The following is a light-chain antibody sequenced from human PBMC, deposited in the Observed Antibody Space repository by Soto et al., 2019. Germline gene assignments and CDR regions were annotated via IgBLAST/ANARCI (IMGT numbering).Light chain of an antibody. CDR2: GVS. V-gene: IGKV3-15*01. J-gene: IGKJ1*01. Sequence: ERVMTQSPVTLSVSPGESVTLSCRASQSVGTNLALYQQKPGQAPSLLIYGVSNRATGIPTRFSGSGSGRQFTLAIRILQAEDLAVYYCQPYNNWPQTFGQGTKVELK. CDR3: QPYNNWPQT. CDR1: QSVGTN.